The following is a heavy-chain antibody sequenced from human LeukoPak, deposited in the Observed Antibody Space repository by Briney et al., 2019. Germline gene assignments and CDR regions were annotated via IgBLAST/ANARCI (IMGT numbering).Heavy chain of an antibody. J-gene: IGHJ6*02. Sequence: GGSLRLSCAASGFTFSSYSMNWVRQAPGKGLEWVSYISSSSSTIYYADSVKGRFTISRDNAKNSRYLQMNSLRAEDTAVYYCAREPPMGRYYHGMDVWGQGTTVTVSS. V-gene: IGHV3-48*04. CDR2: ISSSSSTI. D-gene: IGHD3-10*01. CDR3: AREPPMGRYYHGMDV. CDR1: GFTFSSYS.